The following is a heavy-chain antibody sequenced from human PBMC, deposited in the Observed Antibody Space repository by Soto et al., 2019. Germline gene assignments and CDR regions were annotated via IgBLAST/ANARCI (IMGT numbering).Heavy chain of an antibody. Sequence: ASVKVSCKASGYTFTSYGISWARQAPGQGLEWMGWISAYNGNPNYAQKLQGSVTMTTDTSTSTAYMELRSLRSEDTAVYYCATDILTCYSPYYYYGIEVCAQRTTVTFSS. D-gene: IGHD3-9*01. CDR2: ISAYNGNP. V-gene: IGHV1-18*01. CDR1: GYTFTSYG. J-gene: IGHJ6*02. CDR3: ATDILTCYSPYYYYGIEV.